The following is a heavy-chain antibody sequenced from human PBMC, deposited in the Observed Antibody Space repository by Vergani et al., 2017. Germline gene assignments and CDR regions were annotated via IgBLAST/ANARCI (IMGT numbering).Heavy chain of an antibody. CDR2: ISSTGST. CDR1: GDSISSGVYY. CDR3: ARMGGYDEGDAFRIGYFDF. Sequence: QVQLQESGPGLVKPSQTLSLTCSVSGDSISSGVYYWNWIRQHPGKGLEWIGYISSTGSTHHNPSLRRRINMSVDTSKNQFSLKLNSVTAADTAMYYCARMGGYDEGDAFRIGYFDFWGPGILVTVSS. D-gene: IGHD3-22*01. V-gene: IGHV4-31*03. J-gene: IGHJ4*02.